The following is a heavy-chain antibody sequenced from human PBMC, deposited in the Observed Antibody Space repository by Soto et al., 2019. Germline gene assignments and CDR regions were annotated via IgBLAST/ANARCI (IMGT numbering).Heavy chain of an antibody. CDR1: GASISGSSYH. CDR3: ATYGGDTGRFDY. D-gene: IGHD4-17*01. V-gene: IGHV4-39*07. J-gene: IGHJ4*02. Sequence: PSEPRSLTCTVSGASISGSSYHWTWIRQPPGGGREWIGSGTTYYNPSLGCRVTISVDTSKNQFSLILTSVTAADTDVYYCATYGGDTGRFDYWGQGILVTVSS. CDR2: SGTT.